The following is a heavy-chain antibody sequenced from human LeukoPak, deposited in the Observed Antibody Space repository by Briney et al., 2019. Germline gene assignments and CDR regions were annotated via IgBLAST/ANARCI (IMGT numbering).Heavy chain of an antibody. CDR3: ASGCSSTSCYTPNFDY. Sequence: GGSLRLSCAVSGFTFSSYWMSWVRQAPGKGLEWVANIKQDGSEKYYVDSVKGRFTISRDNAKNSLYLQMNSLRAEDTAVYYCASGCSSTSCYTPNFDYWGQGTLVTVSS. D-gene: IGHD2-2*02. CDR1: GFTFSSYW. CDR2: IKQDGSEK. J-gene: IGHJ4*02. V-gene: IGHV3-7*01.